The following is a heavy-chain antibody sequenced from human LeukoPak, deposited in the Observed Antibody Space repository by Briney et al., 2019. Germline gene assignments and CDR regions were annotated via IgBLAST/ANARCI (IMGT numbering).Heavy chain of an antibody. V-gene: IGHV1-2*02. J-gene: IGHJ3*02. CDR2: INPNSGGT. CDR3: ARARDDQQWLVEFAFDI. D-gene: IGHD6-19*01. CDR1: GYTFTGYY. Sequence: ASVKVSCKACGYTFTGYYMHWVRQAPGQGLEWMGWINPNSGGTNYAQKFQGRVTMTRDTSISTAYMELSRLRSDDTAVYYCARARDDQQWLVEFAFDIWGQGTMVTVSS.